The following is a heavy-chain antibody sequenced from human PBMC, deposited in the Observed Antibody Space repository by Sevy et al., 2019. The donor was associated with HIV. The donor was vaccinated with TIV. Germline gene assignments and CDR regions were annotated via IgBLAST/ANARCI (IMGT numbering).Heavy chain of an antibody. CDR1: GYSFSSHW. CDR2: IYPGDSDI. Sequence: GESLKISCKGSGYSFSSHWMGWVRQMPGRGLEWMGIIYPGDSDIRYSPSFQGQVTLSAATSIDTAYLQWSSLKASDTAVYYCARFPPTVNTGNYYYYGMDVWGQGTTVTVSS. D-gene: IGHD4-17*01. V-gene: IGHV5-51*01. J-gene: IGHJ6*02. CDR3: ARFPPTVNTGNYYYYGMDV.